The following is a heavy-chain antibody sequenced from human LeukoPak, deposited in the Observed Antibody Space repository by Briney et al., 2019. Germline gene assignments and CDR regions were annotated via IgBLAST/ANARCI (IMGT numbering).Heavy chain of an antibody. CDR2: IYHSGST. V-gene: IGHV4-38-2*01. J-gene: IGHJ6*03. CDR3: ARADYSKEGYYYMDV. Sequence: PSETLSLTCAVSGYSISSGYYWGWIRQPPGKGLEWNGSIYHSGSTYYNPSLKSRVTISVDTSKNQFSLKLSSVTAADTAVYYCARADYSKEGYYYMDVWGKGTTVTVSS. D-gene: IGHD4-11*01. CDR1: GYSISSGYY.